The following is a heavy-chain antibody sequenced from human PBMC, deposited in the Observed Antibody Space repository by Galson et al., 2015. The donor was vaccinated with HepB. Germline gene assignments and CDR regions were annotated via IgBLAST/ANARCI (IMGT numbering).Heavy chain of an antibody. J-gene: IGHJ4*02. CDR2: IDTNTGNP. CDR1: TYTFSYYA. Sequence: SVKVSCKASTYTFSYYAMNWVPQAPGQGLEWMGWIDTNTGNPTYAQGFTGRFVFSLDTSVSTAYLQISSLKAEDTAVYYCARDRGSGSHFFDYWGQGTLVTVSS. CDR3: ARDRGSGSHFFDY. V-gene: IGHV7-4-1*02. D-gene: IGHD2-15*01.